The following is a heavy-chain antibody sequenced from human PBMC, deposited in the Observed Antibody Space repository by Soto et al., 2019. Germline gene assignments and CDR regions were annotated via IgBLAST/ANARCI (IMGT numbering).Heavy chain of an antibody. CDR2: ISAYNGNT. CDR3: ARDHQLLRPEKNYYYCGMDV. D-gene: IGHD2-15*01. J-gene: IGHJ6*02. CDR1: GYTFTSYG. Sequence: QVQLVQSGAEVKKPGASVKVSCKASGYTFTSYGISWVRQAPGQGLEWMGWISAYNGNTNYAQKLQGRVTMTTETSTSTAYMELRSLRSDDTAVYYCARDHQLLRPEKNYYYCGMDVWGQGTTVTVSS. V-gene: IGHV1-18*01.